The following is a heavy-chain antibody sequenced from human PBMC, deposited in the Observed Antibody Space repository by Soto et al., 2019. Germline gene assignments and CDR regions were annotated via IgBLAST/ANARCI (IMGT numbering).Heavy chain of an antibody. Sequence: QVQLQESGPGLVKPSETLSLTCTVSGGSISSYYWSWIRQPPGKGLEWIGYIYYSGSNNYNPSLRSRVTVSVDTSKNQFSLKLSSVTAADTAVYYCARLGSGSYYYFDYWGQGTLVTVSS. J-gene: IGHJ4*02. CDR3: ARLGSGSYYYFDY. D-gene: IGHD1-26*01. V-gene: IGHV4-59*01. CDR2: IYYSGSN. CDR1: GGSISSYY.